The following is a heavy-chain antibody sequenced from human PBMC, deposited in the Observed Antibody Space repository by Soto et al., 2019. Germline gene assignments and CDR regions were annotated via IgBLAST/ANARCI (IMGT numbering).Heavy chain of an antibody. CDR1: GFTLSSYG. CDR3: AYGNHSYYFDY. J-gene: IGHJ4*02. Sequence: LRLSCVASGFTLSSYGMYWVRQAPGKGLEWVAIIWHDGSDKYYGDSVKGRFTISRDNSKNTLYLQMNTLRAEDTAVYCCAYGNHSYYFDYWGQGTLVTVSS. CDR2: IWHDGSDK. D-gene: IGHD3-10*01. V-gene: IGHV3-33*01.